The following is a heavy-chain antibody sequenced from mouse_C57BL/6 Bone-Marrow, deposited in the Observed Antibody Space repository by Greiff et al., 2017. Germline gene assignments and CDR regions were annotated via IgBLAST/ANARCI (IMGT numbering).Heavy chain of an antibody. CDR1: GYTFTDYY. CDR2: INPYNGGT. D-gene: IGHD2-4*01. Sequence: VHVKQSGPVLVKPGASVKMSCKASGYTFTDYYMNWVKQSHGKSLEWIGVINPYNGGTSYNQKFKGKATLTVDKSSSTAYMELNSLTSEDSAVYCCARRGGLGLRRGSWFGYWGQGTLVTVSA. CDR3: ARRGGLGLRRGSWFGY. V-gene: IGHV1-19*01. J-gene: IGHJ3*01.